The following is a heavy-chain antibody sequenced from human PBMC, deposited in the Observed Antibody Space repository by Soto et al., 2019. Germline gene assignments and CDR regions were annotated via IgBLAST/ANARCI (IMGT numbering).Heavy chain of an antibody. J-gene: IGHJ6*03. CDR2: INHSGST. D-gene: IGHD3-3*01. Sequence: QVQLQQWGAGLLKPSETLSLTCAVYGGSFSGYYWSWIRQPPGKGLEWIGEINHSGSTNYNPSLKSRVTISVDTSKNQFSLKLSSVTAADTAVYYCARGGVFWSGYPSYYYYYMDVWGKGTTVTVPS. CDR1: GGSFSGYY. CDR3: ARGGVFWSGYPSYYYYYMDV. V-gene: IGHV4-34*01.